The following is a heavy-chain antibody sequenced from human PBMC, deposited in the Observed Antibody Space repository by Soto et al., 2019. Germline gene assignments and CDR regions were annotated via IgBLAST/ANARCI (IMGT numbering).Heavy chain of an antibody. CDR1: GYTLTELS. CDR3: ATLNSGSYYFDY. CDR2: FDPEDGET. V-gene: IGHV1-24*01. Sequence: ASVKVSCKVSGYTLTELSMHWVRQAPGKGLEWMGGFDPEDGETIYAQKFQGRVTMTEDTSTDTAYMELSSLRSEDTAVDYCATLNSGSYYFDYWGQGTLVTVSS. D-gene: IGHD1-26*01. J-gene: IGHJ4*02.